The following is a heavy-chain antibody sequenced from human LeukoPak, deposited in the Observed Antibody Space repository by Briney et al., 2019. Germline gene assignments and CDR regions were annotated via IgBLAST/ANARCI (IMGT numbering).Heavy chain of an antibody. CDR3: ARDLSGNYYDSSGYYFDY. CDR2: INPSGGST. V-gene: IGHV1-46*01. J-gene: IGHJ4*02. D-gene: IGHD3-22*01. Sequence: GASVKVSCKASGYTFTSYYMHWVRQAPGQGLEWMGIINPSGGSTSYAQKFQGRVTMTRDTSTSTVYMELGSLRSEDTAVYYCARDLSGNYYDSSGYYFDYWGQGTLVSVSS. CDR1: GYTFTSYY.